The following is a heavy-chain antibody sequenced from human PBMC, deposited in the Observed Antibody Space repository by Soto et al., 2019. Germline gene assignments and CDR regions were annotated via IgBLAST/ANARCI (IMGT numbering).Heavy chain of an antibody. D-gene: IGHD3-22*01. Sequence: GGSLRLSCEGSGFTFSSHGMHWVRQAPGKGLEWVAVIWYEGRNEYYADAVRGRFTISRDNSKNTLFLQMNSLRAEDTAVYYCARVGFNCDSSGHQNYAMDLWGQGTTVTVSS. J-gene: IGHJ6*02. CDR3: ARVGFNCDSSGHQNYAMDL. CDR2: IWYEGRNE. V-gene: IGHV3-33*01. CDR1: GFTFSSHG.